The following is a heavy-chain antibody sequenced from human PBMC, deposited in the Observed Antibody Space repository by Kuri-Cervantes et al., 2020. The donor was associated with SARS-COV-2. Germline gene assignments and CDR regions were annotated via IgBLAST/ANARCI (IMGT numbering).Heavy chain of an antibody. V-gene: IGHV3-23*01. CDR2: ISGNADFT. Sequence: GESLKISCAASGSSFSNFAMNWVRQAPGKGLEWVSLISGNADFTYYADSVKGRFTISRDNSKNTLYLQMDSLRAEDTAVYYCAKGHNSGWHKPPIDYWGQGALVTVSS. CDR3: AKGHNSGWHKPPIDY. J-gene: IGHJ4*02. CDR1: GSSFSNFA. D-gene: IGHD6-19*01.